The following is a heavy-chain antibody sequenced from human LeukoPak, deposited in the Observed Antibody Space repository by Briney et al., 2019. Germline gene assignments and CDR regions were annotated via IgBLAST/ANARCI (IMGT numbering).Heavy chain of an antibody. CDR3: ARTDYYDRDDGNSFYRHFDY. D-gene: IGHD3-22*01. CDR1: TFTFSNYW. J-gene: IGHJ4*02. Sequence: GGSLRLSCAASTFTFSNYWMHWVRQAPGKGLVWVSRINGDGSIRGYADSVKGRFTISRDNAKNTLYLQMNSLRAEDTAVYCCARTDYYDRDDGNSFYRHFDYWGQGSLVTVSS. V-gene: IGHV3-74*01. CDR2: INGDGSIR.